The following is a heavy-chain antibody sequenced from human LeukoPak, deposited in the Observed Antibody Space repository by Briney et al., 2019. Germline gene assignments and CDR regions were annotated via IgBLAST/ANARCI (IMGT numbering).Heavy chain of an antibody. CDR1: GFTFDDYA. J-gene: IGHJ4*02. Sequence: PGRSLRLSCAASGFTFDDYAMHWVRQVPGKGLEWVSGIAWNGGRVDYVDSVKGRFAISRDNAKNSLYLQMDSLRVEDTAFYYCVKDKSTVISLGGGYFDFWGQETLVTVSS. V-gene: IGHV3-9*01. CDR3: VKDKSTVISLGGGYFDF. D-gene: IGHD4-17*01. CDR2: IAWNGGRV.